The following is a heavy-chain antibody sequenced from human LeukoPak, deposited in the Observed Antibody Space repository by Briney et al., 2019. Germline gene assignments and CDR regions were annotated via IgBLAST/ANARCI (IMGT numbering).Heavy chain of an antibody. CDR3: AKTLGAKQWLLDYYYYGMDV. Sequence: PGGSLRLSCAASGFTFSSYGMHWVRQAPGKGLEWVAVISYDGSNKYYADSVKGRFTISRDNSKNTLYLQMNSLRAEDTAVYYCAKTLGAKQWLLDYYYYGMDVWGQGTTVTVSS. CDR2: ISYDGSNK. CDR1: GFTFSSYG. J-gene: IGHJ6*02. D-gene: IGHD6-19*01. V-gene: IGHV3-30*18.